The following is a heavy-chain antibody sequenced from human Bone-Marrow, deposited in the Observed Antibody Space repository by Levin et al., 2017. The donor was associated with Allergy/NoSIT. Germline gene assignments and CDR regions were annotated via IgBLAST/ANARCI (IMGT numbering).Heavy chain of an antibody. CDR2: ISYSGST. CDR1: GGSISSYY. CDR3: ARVSTTFDD. D-gene: IGHD1-14*01. Sequence: SETLSLTCTVSGGSISSYYWSWIRQPPGKGLECIGYISYSGSTNYSPSLKSRVTISLDSSKKHFSLMVNSVTAADTAVYYCARVSTTFDDWGQGTLVTVSS. J-gene: IGHJ4*02. V-gene: IGHV4-59*01.